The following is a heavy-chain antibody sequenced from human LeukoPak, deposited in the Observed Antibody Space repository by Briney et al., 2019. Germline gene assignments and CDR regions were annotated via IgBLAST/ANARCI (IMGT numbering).Heavy chain of an antibody. CDR2: INPSGGST. CDR1: GYTFTSYY. J-gene: IGHJ3*02. D-gene: IGHD3-3*01. V-gene: IGHV1-46*01. Sequence: ASVKVSCKASGYTFTSYYMHWVRQAPGQGLEWMGIINPSGGSTSYAQKFQGRVTMTRDTSTSTVYMELSSLRTEDTAVYYCARGGNMVEWFRELNDAFDIWGQGTMVTVSS. CDR3: ARGGNMVEWFRELNDAFDI.